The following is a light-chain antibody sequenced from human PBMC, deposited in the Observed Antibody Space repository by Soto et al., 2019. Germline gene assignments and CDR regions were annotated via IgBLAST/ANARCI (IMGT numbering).Light chain of an antibody. V-gene: IGKV3D-15*01. CDR2: NTS. CDR3: QQYNYWPPLT. J-gene: IGKJ4*01. Sequence: EIVLTQSPATLSLSPGERATLSCRASQSVSSYLAWYQQKPGQAPRLLIYNTSSRATGIPDRFSGSGSGTEFTLTISSLQSEDFAVYYCQQYNYWPPLTFGGGTKVDIK. CDR1: QSVSSY.